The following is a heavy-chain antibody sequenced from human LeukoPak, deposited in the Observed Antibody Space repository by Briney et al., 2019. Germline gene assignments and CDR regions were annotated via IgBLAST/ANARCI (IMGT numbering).Heavy chain of an antibody. J-gene: IGHJ4*02. D-gene: IGHD3-9*01. CDR3: ARSGYDILTGYNKGPIFDY. Sequence: SETLSLTCAVYGGSLSGYYWSWIRQPPGKGLEWIGEINHSGSTNYNPSLKSRVTISVDTSKNQFSLKLSSVTAADTAVYYCARSGYDILTGYNKGPIFDYWGQGTLVTVSS. V-gene: IGHV4-34*01. CDR2: INHSGST. CDR1: GGSLSGYY.